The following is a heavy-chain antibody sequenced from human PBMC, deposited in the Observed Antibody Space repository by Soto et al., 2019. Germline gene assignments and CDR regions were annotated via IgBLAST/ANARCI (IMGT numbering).Heavy chain of an antibody. J-gene: IGHJ6*02. CDR1: GYTLTELS. CDR2: FDPEDGET. CDR3: ATNTMVTLVPHDYYYYGMDV. V-gene: IGHV1-24*01. D-gene: IGHD3-10*01. Sequence: ASVKVSCKVSGYTLTELSMHWVRQAPGKGLEWMGGFDPEDGETIYAQKFQGRVTMTEDTSTDTAYMELSSLRSEDTAVYYCATNTMVTLVPHDYYYYGMDVWGQGTTVTVSS.